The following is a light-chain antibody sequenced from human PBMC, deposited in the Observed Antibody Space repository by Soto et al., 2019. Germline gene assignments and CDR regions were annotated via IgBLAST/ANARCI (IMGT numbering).Light chain of an antibody. CDR2: DAS. J-gene: IGKJ2*01. CDR1: ETISTW. V-gene: IGKV1-5*01. Sequence: DIQMTQSPSTLSASVGARVTITCRASETISTWLAWYQQKPGKAPKLLIFDASSLESGVPSRFSGSGSGTEFTLTISSLQPDDFATYYVQQYKSYSHTFGQGTKLEIK. CDR3: QQYKSYSHT.